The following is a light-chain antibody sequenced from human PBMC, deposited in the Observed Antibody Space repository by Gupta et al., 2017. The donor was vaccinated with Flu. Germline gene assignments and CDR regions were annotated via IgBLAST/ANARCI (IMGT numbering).Light chain of an antibody. V-gene: IGLV3-21*02. CDR3: QVWDSGVV. J-gene: IGLJ3*02. CDR1: NIGSKS. Sequence: SYVLTQPPSVSVAPGQTARITCEGNNIGSKSVHWYHQKPAQAPVLVVYDESARPSGIPERFSGSNSGNTATLTISWVGAGDEADYYCQVWDSGVVFGGGTKLTVL. CDR2: DES.